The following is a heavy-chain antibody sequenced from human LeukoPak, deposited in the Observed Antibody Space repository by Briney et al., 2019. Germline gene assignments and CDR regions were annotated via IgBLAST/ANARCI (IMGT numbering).Heavy chain of an antibody. CDR1: GFTFSSHW. CDR3: ARGSSSRVPYYGMDV. V-gene: IGHV3-74*01. D-gene: IGHD6-13*01. J-gene: IGHJ6*02. CDR2: INSDGSSI. Sequence: GGSLRLSCAASGFTFSSHWMHWVRQAPGKGLVWVSRINSDGSSISYADSVKGRFTISRDNSKNTLYLQMNSLRAEDTAVYYCARGSSSRVPYYGMDVWGQGTTVTVSS.